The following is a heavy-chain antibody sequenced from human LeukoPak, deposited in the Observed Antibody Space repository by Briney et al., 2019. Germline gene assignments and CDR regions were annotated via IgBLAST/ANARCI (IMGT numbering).Heavy chain of an antibody. V-gene: IGHV3-30*03. Sequence: GGSLRLSCAASGLTFSMHWVRQAPGKGLDWVAVISYDGSNKYYGDSVKGRFTISRDNSKNTLYLQMNSLRAEDTAVYYCARDPRNWNYEEDYYYYMDVWGKGTTVTVSS. CDR2: ISYDGSNK. CDR3: ARDPRNWNYEEDYYYYMDV. CDR1: GLTFS. D-gene: IGHD1-7*01. J-gene: IGHJ6*03.